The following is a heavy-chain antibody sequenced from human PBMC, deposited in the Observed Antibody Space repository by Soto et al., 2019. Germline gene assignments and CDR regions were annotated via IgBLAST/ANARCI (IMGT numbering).Heavy chain of an antibody. D-gene: IGHD5-18*01. Sequence: SETLSLTFAVYGGSFSGYYWSWIRQPPGKGLEWIGEINHSGSTNYNPPLKSRVTISVDTSKNQFSLKLSSVTAADTAVYYCARGRQLWLLHYYYYYGMDVWGQGTTVTVSS. J-gene: IGHJ6*02. CDR2: INHSGST. CDR1: GGSFSGYY. V-gene: IGHV4-34*01. CDR3: ARGRQLWLLHYYYYYGMDV.